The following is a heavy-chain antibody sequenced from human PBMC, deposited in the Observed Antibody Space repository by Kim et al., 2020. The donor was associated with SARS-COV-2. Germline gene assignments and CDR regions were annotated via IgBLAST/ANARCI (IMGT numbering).Heavy chain of an antibody. D-gene: IGHD3-22*01. V-gene: IGHV1-46*01. CDR3: ARSYDSSGYYYLSY. J-gene: IGHJ4*02. Sequence: AQKYQGRVTMTRDTSTGTVYMELSSLRSEDTAVYYCARSYDSSGYYYLSYWGQGTLVTVSS.